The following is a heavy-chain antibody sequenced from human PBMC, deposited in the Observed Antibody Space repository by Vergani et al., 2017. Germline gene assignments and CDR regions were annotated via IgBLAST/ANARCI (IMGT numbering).Heavy chain of an antibody. J-gene: IGHJ4*02. CDR3: ARTESFILRYFHWAL. D-gene: IGHD3-9*01. Sequence: QLHLQESGPGPVKPSETLSLTCTVSGGSITSSSLYWGWIRQPPWKGLEWIGKIYHNGGAYYNPSLKGRVTISVVTSKNQFSLAVTSVPAADTAFYFCARTESFILRYFHWALWGQGTLVTVSS. CDR1: GGSITSSSLY. CDR2: IYHNGGA. V-gene: IGHV4-39*01.